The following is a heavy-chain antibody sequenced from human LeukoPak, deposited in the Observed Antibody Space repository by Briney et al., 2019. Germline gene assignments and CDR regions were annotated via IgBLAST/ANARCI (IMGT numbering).Heavy chain of an antibody. CDR3: ASSIRYSGYEADY. Sequence: PSETLSLTCAVSGGSISSSNWWSWVRQPPGKGLEWIGEIYHSGRTNYNPSLKSRVTISVDKSKSQFSLKLSSVTAADTAVYYCASSIRYSGYEADYWGQGTLVTVSS. D-gene: IGHD5-12*01. CDR2: IYHSGRT. CDR1: GGSISSSNW. J-gene: IGHJ4*02. V-gene: IGHV4-4*02.